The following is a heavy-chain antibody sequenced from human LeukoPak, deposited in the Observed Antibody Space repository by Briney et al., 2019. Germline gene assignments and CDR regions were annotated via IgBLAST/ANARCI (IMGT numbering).Heavy chain of an antibody. D-gene: IGHD6-19*01. Sequence: PGGSLRLSCAASGFTFSSYAMHWVRQAPGKGLEWVAVISYDGSNKYYADSVKGRFTISRDNSKNTLYLQMSSLRAEDTAVYYCARPPGIAVAGNFDYWGQGTLVTVSS. J-gene: IGHJ4*02. CDR2: ISYDGSNK. CDR3: ARPPGIAVAGNFDY. CDR1: GFTFSSYA. V-gene: IGHV3-30-3*01.